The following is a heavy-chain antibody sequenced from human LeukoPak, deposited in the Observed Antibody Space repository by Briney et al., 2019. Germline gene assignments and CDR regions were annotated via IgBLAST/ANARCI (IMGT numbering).Heavy chain of an antibody. CDR2: ISYDGSNK. D-gene: IGHD6-13*01. Sequence: PGGSRRLSCAASGFTFSNYGMHWVRQAPGKGLEWVALISYDGSNKYFADSVKGRFTISRDNSKNTLYLQMHSLRAEDTAVYYCAKDNVAAAGRYFDYWGQAAMATVSS. CDR3: AKDNVAAAGRYFDY. V-gene: IGHV3-30*18. CDR1: GFTFSNYG. J-gene: IGHJ4*02.